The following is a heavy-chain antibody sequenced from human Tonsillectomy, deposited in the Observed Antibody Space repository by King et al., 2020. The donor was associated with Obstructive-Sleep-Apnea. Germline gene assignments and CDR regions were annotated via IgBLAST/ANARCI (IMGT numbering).Heavy chain of an antibody. CDR3: AREDSSGWSLFDY. CDR1: GFTFSSYA. CDR2: ISYDVRNK. J-gene: IGHJ4*02. D-gene: IGHD6-19*01. V-gene: IGHV3-30*04. Sequence: VQLVESGGGVVQPGRSLRLSCAASGFTFSSYAMHWVRQAPGKGLEWVAVISYDVRNKYYADAVKGRFTISSDNSKNTLYLQMNSLRAEETAVYYCAREDSSGWSLFDYWGQGTLVTVSS.